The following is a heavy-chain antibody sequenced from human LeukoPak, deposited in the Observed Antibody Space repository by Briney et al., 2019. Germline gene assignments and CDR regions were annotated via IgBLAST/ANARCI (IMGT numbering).Heavy chain of an antibody. J-gene: IGHJ4*02. CDR1: GFTFSSYE. D-gene: IGHD2-15*01. Sequence: GGSLRLSCAASGFTFSSYEMNWVRKAPGKGLEWVSYISSSGSTIYYADSVKGRFTISRDNAKNSLFLQMNNLRAEDTAMYYRARDKVEGPTLFDYWGQGTLVTVSS. CDR2: ISSSGSTI. V-gene: IGHV3-48*03. CDR3: ARDKVEGPTLFDY.